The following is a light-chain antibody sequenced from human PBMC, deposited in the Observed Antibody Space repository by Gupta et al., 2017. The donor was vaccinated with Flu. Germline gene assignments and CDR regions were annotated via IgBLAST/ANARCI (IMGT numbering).Light chain of an antibody. Sequence: DIQMTQSPSTLSASVGDRVTITCRASQNIGTWLAWYQQTPGKAPKLLVYKASNLQSGVSSRFRGRGSGTEFTLTIDSVQPEDFATYYCQQYDRYSYSFGQGTKVEIK. J-gene: IGKJ2*03. CDR3: QQYDRYSYS. CDR2: KAS. CDR1: QNIGTW. V-gene: IGKV1-5*03.